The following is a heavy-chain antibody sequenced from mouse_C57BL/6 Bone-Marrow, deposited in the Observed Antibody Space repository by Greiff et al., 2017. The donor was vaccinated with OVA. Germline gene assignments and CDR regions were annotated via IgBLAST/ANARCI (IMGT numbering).Heavy chain of an antibody. J-gene: IGHJ3*01. D-gene: IGHD2-4*01. Sequence: EVKLVESGGGLVQPKGSLTLSCAASGFSFNTYAMNWVRQAPGKGLEWVARIRSKSNNYATYYADSVKDRFTISRDDYESMLYLQMNNMKTEDTAMYYCVRIYYDYDEGPWFAYWGQGTLVTVSA. CDR3: VRIYYDYDEGPWFAY. V-gene: IGHV10-1*01. CDR2: IRSKSNNYAT. CDR1: GFSFNTYA.